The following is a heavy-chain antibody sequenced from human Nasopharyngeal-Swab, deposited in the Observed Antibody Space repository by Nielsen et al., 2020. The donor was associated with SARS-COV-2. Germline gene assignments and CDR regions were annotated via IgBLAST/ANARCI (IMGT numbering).Heavy chain of an antibody. V-gene: IGHV3-30*04. D-gene: IGHD2-21*02. Sequence: GGSLRLSCAASGFTFSQYAMHWVRQAPGMGLEWVALISYDGGSNFYTDSVKGRFTISRDNSKNTLYLQMNSLTPEDSAVYYCARAYLVTSAPGDYWGQGTLVTVSS. CDR3: ARAYLVTSAPGDY. CDR2: ISYDGGSN. J-gene: IGHJ4*02. CDR1: GFTFSQYA.